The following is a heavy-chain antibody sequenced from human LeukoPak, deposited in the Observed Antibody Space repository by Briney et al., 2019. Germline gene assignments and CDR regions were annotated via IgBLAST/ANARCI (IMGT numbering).Heavy chain of an antibody. J-gene: IGHJ6*02. CDR3: ATQFRPSAGEQLVRANYYGMDV. D-gene: IGHD6-13*01. CDR1: GYTFTGYY. CDR2: MNPNSGNT. Sequence: ASVKVSCKASGYTFTGYYMHWVRQAPGQGLEWMGWMNPNSGNTGYAQKFQGRVTMTRNTSINTAYMELSSLRSEDTAVYYCATQFRPSAGEQLVRANYYGMDVWGQGTTVTVSS. V-gene: IGHV1-8*02.